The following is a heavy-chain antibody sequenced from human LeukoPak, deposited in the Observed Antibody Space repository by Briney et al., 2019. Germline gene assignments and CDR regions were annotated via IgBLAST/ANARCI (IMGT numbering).Heavy chain of an antibody. V-gene: IGHV3-30*02. CDR3: AMKAVPRPRLHDAFDF. CDR1: GFTFSNYW. Sequence: SGGSLRLSCAASGFTFSNYWMHWVRQAPGKGLEWVAFIRYDGSNKYYADSVKGRFTISRDNSKNTLYLQMNSLRADDTAVYYCAMKAVPRPRLHDAFDFWGQGTVVSVSS. D-gene: IGHD5-24*01. CDR2: IRYDGSNK. J-gene: IGHJ3*01.